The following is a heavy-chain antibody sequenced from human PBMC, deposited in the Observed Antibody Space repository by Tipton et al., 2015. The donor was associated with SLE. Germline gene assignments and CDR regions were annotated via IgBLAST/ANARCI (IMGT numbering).Heavy chain of an antibody. D-gene: IGHD3-10*01. CDR2: IYYSGST. J-gene: IGHJ3*02. V-gene: IGHV4-30-4*01. CDR3: ARVGPWFGELLEPHDAFYI. Sequence: TLSLTCTVSGGSISSGDYYWRWIRQPPGKGLEWIGYIYYSGSTYYNPSLKSRVTISVDTSKNQFSLKLSSVTAADTAVYYCARVGPWFGELLEPHDAFYIWDQGTIATASS. CDR1: GGSISSGDYY.